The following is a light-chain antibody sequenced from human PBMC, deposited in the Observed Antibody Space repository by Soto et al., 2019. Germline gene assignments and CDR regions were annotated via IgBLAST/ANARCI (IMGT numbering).Light chain of an antibody. CDR1: QSLLHSNGYNY. CDR2: LGS. CDR3: MHALQTPWT. V-gene: IGKV2-28*01. Sequence: DIVMTQSPLSLPVTPGEPASISCRSSQSLLHSNGYNYLDWYLQKPGQSPQLLIYLGSNRASEVPDRFSGSGSGTDFTLEISRVEAEDVGVYYCMHALQTPWTFGQGTKVEIK. J-gene: IGKJ1*01.